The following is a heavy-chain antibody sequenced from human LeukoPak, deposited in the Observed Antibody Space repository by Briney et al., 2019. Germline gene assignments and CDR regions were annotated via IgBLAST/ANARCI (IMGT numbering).Heavy chain of an antibody. CDR1: GYAISRGYY. D-gene: IGHD2/OR15-2a*01. Sequence: SETLSLTCTVSGYAISRGYYWGWIRQPPGKGLEWIGSIYRSGSTYYNPSLNSRVAISLDTSKNQFSLKLSSVTAADTAVYYCARAEYLKVFDIWGQGTMVTVSS. CDR2: IYRSGST. J-gene: IGHJ3*02. V-gene: IGHV4-38-2*02. CDR3: ARAEYLKVFDI.